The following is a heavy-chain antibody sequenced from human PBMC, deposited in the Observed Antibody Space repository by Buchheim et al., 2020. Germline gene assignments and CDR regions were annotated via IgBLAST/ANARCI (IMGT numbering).Heavy chain of an antibody. CDR3: AKEATDYGGGRRFFDS. D-gene: IGHD4-23*01. CDR2: ISHDGSDK. V-gene: IGHV3-30*18. CDR1: GFTFRTYG. Sequence: QVQVVESGGGVVQPGRSLRLSCAASGFTFRTYGMHWVRQAPGKGLEWVTVISHDGSDKEYADSVKGRFTISRDNSQNTLYLQMDSLSGEDTAVYFCAKEATDYGGGRRFFDSWGQRTL. J-gene: IGHJ4*02.